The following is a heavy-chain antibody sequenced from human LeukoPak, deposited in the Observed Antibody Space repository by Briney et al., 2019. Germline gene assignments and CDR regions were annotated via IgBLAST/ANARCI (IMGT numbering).Heavy chain of an antibody. CDR1: GGSFSGYY. CDR2: INHSGST. Sequence: PSETLSLTCAVYGGSFSGYYWNWIRQPPGKGLEWIGEINHSGSTNYNPSLKSRVTISVDTSKNQFSLKLSSVTAADTAVYYCARVGGWSGIDYWGQGTLVTVSS. CDR3: ARVGGWSGIDY. D-gene: IGHD6-19*01. J-gene: IGHJ4*02. V-gene: IGHV4-34*01.